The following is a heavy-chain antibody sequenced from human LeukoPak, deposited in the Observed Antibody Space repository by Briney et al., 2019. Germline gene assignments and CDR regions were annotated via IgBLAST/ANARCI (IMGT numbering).Heavy chain of an antibody. V-gene: IGHV4-34*01. D-gene: IGHD6-6*01. Sequence: PSETLSLTCAVYGESFSGYHWSWIRQPPGKGLEWIGEINHSGSTNYNPSLKSRVTISVDTSKNQFSLNLTSVTAADTAVYYCARAMSIAARLQTIFDYWGQGTLVTVSS. CDR1: GESFSGYH. J-gene: IGHJ4*02. CDR2: INHSGST. CDR3: ARAMSIAARLQTIFDY.